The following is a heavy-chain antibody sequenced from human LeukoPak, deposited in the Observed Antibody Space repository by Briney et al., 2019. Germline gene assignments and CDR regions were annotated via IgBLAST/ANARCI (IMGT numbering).Heavy chain of an antibody. Sequence: GGSLRLSCVVSGFTFTSYAMSWVRQAPGKGPEWVSSISSIGSSTYYADSVKGRFTISRDDSKNTLYLQMNSLRAEDTAVYYCAKNRGTSWYKDYWGQGTLVTVSS. V-gene: IGHV3-23*01. J-gene: IGHJ4*02. CDR3: AKNRGTSWYKDY. CDR1: GFTFTSYA. D-gene: IGHD6-13*01. CDR2: ISSIGSST.